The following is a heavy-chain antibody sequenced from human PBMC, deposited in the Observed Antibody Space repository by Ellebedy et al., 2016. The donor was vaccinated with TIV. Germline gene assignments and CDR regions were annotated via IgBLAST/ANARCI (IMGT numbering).Heavy chain of an antibody. CDR1: GYSISSGYY. Sequence: SETLSLTCTVSGYSISSGYYWGCIRPPPGKGLEWIGSIYHSGSTYYNPSLKRRVTISVDRSKNQLSLKVTSVTAADTAVYYCATFRNLDAFDIWGQGTMVTVSS. V-gene: IGHV4-38-2*02. J-gene: IGHJ3*02. CDR3: ATFRNLDAFDI. CDR2: IYHSGST.